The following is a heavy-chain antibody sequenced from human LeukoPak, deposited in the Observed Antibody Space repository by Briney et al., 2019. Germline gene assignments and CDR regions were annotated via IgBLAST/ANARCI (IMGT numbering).Heavy chain of an antibody. D-gene: IGHD3-22*01. J-gene: IGHJ4*02. Sequence: SETLSLTCTVSVGSISSYYWSWIRQPPGKGLEWIGYIYYSGSTNYNPSLKSRVTISVDTSKNQFSLKLSSVTAADTAVYYCARHYYDSSGYDYWGQGTLVTVSS. V-gene: IGHV4-59*08. CDR2: IYYSGST. CDR3: ARHYYDSSGYDY. CDR1: VGSISSYY.